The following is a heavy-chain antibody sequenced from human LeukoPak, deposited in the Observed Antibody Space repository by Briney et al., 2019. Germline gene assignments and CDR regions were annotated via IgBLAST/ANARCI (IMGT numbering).Heavy chain of an antibody. D-gene: IGHD1-7*01. V-gene: IGHV1-69*04. CDR1: GGTFSSYA. CDR2: IIPILGIA. Sequence: ASVTVSCKASGGTFSSYAISWVRRAPGQGLEWMGRIIPILGIANYAQKFQGRVTITADKSTSTAYMELSSLRSEDTAVYYCARDRVTGTPTGADYWGQGTPVTVSS. J-gene: IGHJ4*02. CDR3: ARDRVTGTPTGADY.